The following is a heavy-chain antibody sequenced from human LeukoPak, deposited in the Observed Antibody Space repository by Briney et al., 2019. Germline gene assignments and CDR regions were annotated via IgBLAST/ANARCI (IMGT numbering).Heavy chain of an antibody. D-gene: IGHD5-18*01. CDR3: ARGGRGYSYGSLDH. Sequence: PGGSLRLSCAASGFTFSSYAMHWVRQAPGKGLEYVSAISSNGGSTYYANSVKGRFTISRDNSKNTLYLQMGSLRAEDMAVYYCARGGRGYSYGSLDHWGQGTLVTVSS. CDR1: GFTFSSYA. CDR2: ISSNGGST. J-gene: IGHJ4*02. V-gene: IGHV3-64*01.